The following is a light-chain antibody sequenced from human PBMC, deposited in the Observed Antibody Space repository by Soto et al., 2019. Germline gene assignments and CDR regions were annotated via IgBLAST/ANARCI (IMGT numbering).Light chain of an antibody. J-gene: IGKJ1*01. CDR1: QTISSW. Sequence: DIQMTQSPSTLSGSVGDRVTITCRARQTISSWLAWYQQKPGKAPKLLIYKASTLKSGVPSRFRRSGSEPEFTLSSSSLQLDECATYYGQHYISYSEAFGPGTKV. V-gene: IGKV1-5*03. CDR2: KAS. CDR3: QHYISYSEA.